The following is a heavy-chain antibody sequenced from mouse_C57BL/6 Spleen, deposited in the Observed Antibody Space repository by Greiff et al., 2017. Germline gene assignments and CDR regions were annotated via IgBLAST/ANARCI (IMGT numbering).Heavy chain of an antibody. D-gene: IGHD2-5*01. V-gene: IGHV1-26*01. J-gene: IGHJ4*01. Sequence: EVQLQQSGPELVKPGASVKISCKASGYTFTDYYMNWVKQSHGKSLEWIGDINPNNGGTSYNQKFKGKATLTVDKSSSTAYMELRSLTSEDSAGYYCARASNYYAMDYWGQGTSVTVSS. CDR2: INPNNGGT. CDR3: ARASNYYAMDY. CDR1: GYTFTDYY.